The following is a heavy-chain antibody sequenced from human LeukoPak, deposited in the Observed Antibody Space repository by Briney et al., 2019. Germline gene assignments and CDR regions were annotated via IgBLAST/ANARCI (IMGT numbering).Heavy chain of an antibody. V-gene: IGHV3-66*02. Sequence: GGSLRLSCAASGLTVSSNYMSWVRQAPGKGLEWVSVIYSGGSTYYADSVKGRFTISRDNSKNTLYLQMNSLRAEDTAVYYCVRLEWLSYFYFDYWGQGTLVTVSS. J-gene: IGHJ4*02. CDR3: VRLEWLSYFYFDY. D-gene: IGHD3-3*01. CDR1: GLTVSSNY. CDR2: IYSGGST.